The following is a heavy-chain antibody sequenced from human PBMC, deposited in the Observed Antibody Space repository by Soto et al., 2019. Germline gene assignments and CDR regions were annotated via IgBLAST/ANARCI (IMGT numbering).Heavy chain of an antibody. Sequence: QVQLVQSGAAVKKPGSSVKVSCKASGGTFSSYTISWVRQAPGQGLEWMGRIIPILGIANYAQKFQGRVTITADKSTSTAYMELSSLRSEDTAVYYCARGSPSVAAAGTGYWGQGTLVTVSS. J-gene: IGHJ4*02. CDR2: IIPILGIA. V-gene: IGHV1-69*02. CDR1: GGTFSSYT. D-gene: IGHD6-13*01. CDR3: ARGSPSVAAAGTGY.